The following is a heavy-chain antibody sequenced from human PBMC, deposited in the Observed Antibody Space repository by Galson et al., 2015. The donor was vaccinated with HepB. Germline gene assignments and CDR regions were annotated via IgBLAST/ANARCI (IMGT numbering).Heavy chain of an antibody. CDR3: ARSPYDSSGFRRGN. CDR2: IIPVVGVG. J-gene: IGHJ4*02. Sequence: SVKVSCKASGGPFIIHAISCVRQAPGQGFEWMGRIIPVVGVGNYAPKFQGRVTITADESTSTVYMELRSLGSEDTSMSYCARSPYDSSGFRRGNWGQGTLVTVSS. CDR1: GGPFIIHA. V-gene: IGHV1-69*04. D-gene: IGHD3-22*01.